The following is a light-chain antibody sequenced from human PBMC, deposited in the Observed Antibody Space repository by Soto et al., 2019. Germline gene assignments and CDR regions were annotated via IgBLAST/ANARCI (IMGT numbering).Light chain of an antibody. V-gene: IGKV3-15*01. Sequence: IVMTQSPATLSVSPGERATLSCRASQSVSTNLAWYQQNPGQAPRLLIYGASTRATGIPARFSGSGSGTEFTLTISSLQSEDLAVYYCQQYNNWPPITVGQGTRLEIK. CDR3: QQYNNWPPIT. J-gene: IGKJ5*01. CDR1: QSVSTN. CDR2: GAS.